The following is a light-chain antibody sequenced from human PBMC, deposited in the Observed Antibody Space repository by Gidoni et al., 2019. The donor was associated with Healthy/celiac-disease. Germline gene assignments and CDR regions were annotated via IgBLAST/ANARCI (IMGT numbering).Light chain of an antibody. V-gene: IGKV3-11*01. J-gene: IGKJ1*01. Sequence: EIVFTQSPATLSLSPGERATLSCRASQSVSSYLAWYQQKPGQAPRLLIYDASNRATGIPARFSGSGSGTDFTLTISSLEPEDFAVYYCQQRSNWLWTFGQGTKVEIK. CDR3: QQRSNWLWT. CDR1: QSVSSY. CDR2: DAS.